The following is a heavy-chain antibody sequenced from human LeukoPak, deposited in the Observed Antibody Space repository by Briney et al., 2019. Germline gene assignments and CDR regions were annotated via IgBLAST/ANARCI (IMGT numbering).Heavy chain of an antibody. Sequence: SETLSLTCAVYGGSFSGYYWSWIRQAPGKGLEWIGEINHSGSTNYNPSLKSRVTISVDTSKNQFSLKLSSVTAADTAVYYCARRSSTEKNFDYWGQGTLVTVSS. D-gene: IGHD2-2*01. CDR1: GGSFSGYY. CDR2: INHSGST. CDR3: ARRSSTEKNFDY. J-gene: IGHJ4*02. V-gene: IGHV4-34*01.